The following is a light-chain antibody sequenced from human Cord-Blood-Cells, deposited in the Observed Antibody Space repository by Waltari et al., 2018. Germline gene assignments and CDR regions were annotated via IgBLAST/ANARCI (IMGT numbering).Light chain of an antibody. CDR1: QSISSW. Sequence: DIQMTQSPSTLSASVGDRVTITCRASQSISSWLASYQQKPGKAPKLLIYDSSSLESVVPSRCSGSGSGTEFTLTISSLQPDDFATYYCQQYNSYSYTFGQGTKLEIK. V-gene: IGKV1-5*01. J-gene: IGKJ2*01. CDR2: DSS. CDR3: QQYNSYSYT.